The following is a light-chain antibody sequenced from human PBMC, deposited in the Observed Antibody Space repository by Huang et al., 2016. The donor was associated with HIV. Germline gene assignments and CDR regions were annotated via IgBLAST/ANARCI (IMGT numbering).Light chain of an antibody. V-gene: IGKV1-5*03. CDR3: QQYNNYPWT. J-gene: IGKJ1*01. CDR2: KAS. Sequence: DIQMTQSPSTLSASVGDRVTITCRARQSISDYLSWYQQKPGESPNLLIYKASSLEGGVPPRFRGSGSGTEFSLTISSLQADDVATYYCQQYNNYPWTFGQGTLVEIK. CDR1: QSISDY.